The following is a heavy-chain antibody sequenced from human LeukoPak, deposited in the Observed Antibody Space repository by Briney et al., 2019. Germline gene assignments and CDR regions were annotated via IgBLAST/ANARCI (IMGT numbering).Heavy chain of an antibody. CDR1: GGTFSSYA. J-gene: IGHJ4*02. Sequence: ASVKVSCKASGGTFSSYAISWVRQAPGQGLEWMGGIIPIFGTANYAQKFQGRVTITADKSTSTAYMELSSLRSEDTAVYYCASKGYYGSGSSAFDYWGQGTLVTVSS. D-gene: IGHD3-10*01. CDR2: IIPIFGTA. V-gene: IGHV1-69*06. CDR3: ASKGYYGSGSSAFDY.